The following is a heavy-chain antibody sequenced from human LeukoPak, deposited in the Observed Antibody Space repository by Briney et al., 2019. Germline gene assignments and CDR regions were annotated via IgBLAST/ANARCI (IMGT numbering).Heavy chain of an antibody. Sequence: SETLSLTCTVSGGSISSYYWSWIRQPPGKGLEWIGYIYYSGSTNYNPSLKSRVTISVDTSKNQFSLKLSSVTAADTAVYYCARQQWLEQDAFDIWGQGTIVTVSS. CDR1: GGSISSYY. V-gene: IGHV4-59*08. CDR2: IYYSGST. CDR3: ARQQWLEQDAFDI. J-gene: IGHJ3*02. D-gene: IGHD6-19*01.